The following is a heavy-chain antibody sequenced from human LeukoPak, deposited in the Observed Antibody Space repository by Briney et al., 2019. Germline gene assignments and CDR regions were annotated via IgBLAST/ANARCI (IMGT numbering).Heavy chain of an antibody. V-gene: IGHV3-48*04. Sequence: GGSLRLSCAASGFTFSSHNMVWVRQPPGKGLEWISYISDSSVTMYYADSVKGRFTISRDNAKNSLYLQMNSLRAEDTAVYYCARDGGFCSGGFCYRLFDPWGQGTLVTVSS. CDR2: ISDSSVTM. J-gene: IGHJ5*02. CDR3: ARDGGFCSGGFCYRLFDP. D-gene: IGHD2-15*01. CDR1: GFTFSSHN.